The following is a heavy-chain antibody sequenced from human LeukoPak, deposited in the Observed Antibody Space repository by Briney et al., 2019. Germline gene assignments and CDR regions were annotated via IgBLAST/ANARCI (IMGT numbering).Heavy chain of an antibody. CDR3: AKDGHYSNFYFDY. J-gene: IGHJ4*02. CDR1: GFIFSSYW. V-gene: IGHV3-74*01. Sequence: SGGSLRLSCAASGFIFSSYWMHWVRQAPGKGPVWVSRIKSDGSSPSYADSVKGRFTISRGNAKNTVYLQMNSLRAEDTAVYYCAKDGHYSNFYFDYWGQGTLVTVSS. D-gene: IGHD4-11*01. CDR2: IKSDGSSP.